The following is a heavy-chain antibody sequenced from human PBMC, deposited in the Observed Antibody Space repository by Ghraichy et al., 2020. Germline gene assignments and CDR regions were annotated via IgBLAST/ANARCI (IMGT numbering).Heavy chain of an antibody. CDR1: GFTVSSNY. CDR2: IYSGGST. CDR3: ASAIYYYDSSGYFPPFY. D-gene: IGHD3-22*01. Sequence: GGSLRLSCAASGFTVSSNYMSWVRQAPGKGLEWVSVIYSGGSTYYADSVKGRFTISRDNSKNTLYLQMNSLRAEDTAVYYCASAIYYYDSSGYFPPFYWGQGTLVTVSS. J-gene: IGHJ4*02. V-gene: IGHV3-66*01.